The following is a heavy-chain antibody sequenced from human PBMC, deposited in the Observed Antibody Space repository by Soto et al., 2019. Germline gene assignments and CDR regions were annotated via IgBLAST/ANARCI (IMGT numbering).Heavy chain of an antibody. D-gene: IGHD5-12*01. CDR1: GFSFSDYE. CDR2: ILSTGTTI. J-gene: IGHJ4*02. CDR3: ARGMDIVATIGFDF. V-gene: IGHV3-48*03. Sequence: GGSLRLSCAASGFSFSDYEMNWVRQAPGKGLEWVAYILSTGTTIYYADSVKGRFTISRDNAKNSLYLQMNSLRVEDTAVYYCARGMDIVATIGFDFWGLGTLVTVSS.